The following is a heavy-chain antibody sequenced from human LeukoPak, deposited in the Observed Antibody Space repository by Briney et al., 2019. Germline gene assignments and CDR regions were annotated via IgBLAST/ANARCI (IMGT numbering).Heavy chain of an antibody. V-gene: IGHV1-8*01. CDR3: ARWADSPFDY. Sequence: ASGKLSCTASGSTFTSYDINRVRRATGQGLEWMRYMKPSSDKTGYAQKFQGRGTLTWDTSISTAYMELSSLKSEDTAVYYCARWADSPFDYWGQGTLVTVSS. J-gene: IGHJ4*02. CDR1: GSTFTSYD. CDR2: MKPSSDKT.